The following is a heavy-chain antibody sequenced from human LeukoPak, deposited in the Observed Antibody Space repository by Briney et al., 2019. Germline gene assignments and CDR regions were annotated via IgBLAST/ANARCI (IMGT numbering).Heavy chain of an antibody. D-gene: IGHD3-16*01. CDR1: GFIFKDYW. J-gene: IGHJ5*02. CDR2: IKQDGSEK. V-gene: IGHV3-7*03. CDR3: AKDAQPRSRWFDP. Sequence: GGSLRLSCAASGFIFKDYWMIWVRQAPGKGLEWVANIKQDGSEKYYVDSVKGRFTISRDNDKNSLYLQMNTLRAEDTAMYYCAKDAQPRSRWFDPWGQGTLVTVSS.